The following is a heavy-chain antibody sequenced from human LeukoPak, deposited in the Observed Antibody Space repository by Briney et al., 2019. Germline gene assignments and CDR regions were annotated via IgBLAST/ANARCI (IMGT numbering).Heavy chain of an antibody. CDR3: ARDLDDGGNSG. V-gene: IGHV3-23*01. Sequence: GGSLRLSCAASGFTFSSYAMNWVRQAPGKGLEWVSAISGSGSTTYYADSVKGRFTISRDNSKNTLYLQMNSLRAEDTAVYYCARDLDDGGNSGWGQGTLVTVSS. CDR1: GFTFSSYA. D-gene: IGHD4-23*01. CDR2: ISGSGSTT. J-gene: IGHJ4*02.